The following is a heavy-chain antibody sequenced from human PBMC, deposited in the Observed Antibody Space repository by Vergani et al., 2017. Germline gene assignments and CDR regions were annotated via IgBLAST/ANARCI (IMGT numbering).Heavy chain of an antibody. CDR1: GFTFSSYA. D-gene: IGHD6-19*01. J-gene: IGHJ4*02. CDR2: ISGSGGNT. V-gene: IGHV3-23*04. Sequence: EVQLVESGGGLVKPGGSLRLSCAASGFTFSSYAMSWVRQAPGQGLEWVSIISGSGGNTYYADSVQGRFTISRDNSKNTLYLQMNSLRAEDTAVYYCAKSSSGWSHFDYWAQGTLVTVSS. CDR3: AKSSSGWSHFDY.